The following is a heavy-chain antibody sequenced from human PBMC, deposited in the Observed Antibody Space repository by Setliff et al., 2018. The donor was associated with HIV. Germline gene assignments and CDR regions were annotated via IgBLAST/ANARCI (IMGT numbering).Heavy chain of an antibody. V-gene: IGHV4-39*02. J-gene: IGHJ4*02. CDR3: TREGRGDPAMATTRIDY. CDR1: GFSISSGSYF. D-gene: IGHD1-1*01. Sequence: PSETLSLTCSVSGFSISSGSYFWGWIRQTPGKGLEWIGNIYYTGFAYYNPSLKSRVTISLDTSKTHFFLNLTSVTDADTAVYFCTREGRGDPAMATTRIDYWGQGKLVTVS. CDR2: IYYTGFA.